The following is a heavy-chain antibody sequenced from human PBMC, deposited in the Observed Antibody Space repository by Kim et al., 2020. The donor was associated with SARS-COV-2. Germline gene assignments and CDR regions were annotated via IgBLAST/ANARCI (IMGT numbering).Heavy chain of an antibody. CDR2: IDWDDDK. CDR1: GFSLRTSGMC. J-gene: IGHJ5*01. V-gene: IGHV2-70*11. D-gene: IGHD2-2*01. Sequence: SGPTLVKPTQTLTLTCTFSGFSLRTSGMCVSWIRQPPGKALEWLARIDWDDDKYYSTSLKTRLTISKDTSRNQVVLTLTNMDPVDTATYYCARTSGKGYCTTTNCLRGGWFDAWGHGTLVTVSS. CDR3: ARTSGKGYCTTTNCLRGGWFDA.